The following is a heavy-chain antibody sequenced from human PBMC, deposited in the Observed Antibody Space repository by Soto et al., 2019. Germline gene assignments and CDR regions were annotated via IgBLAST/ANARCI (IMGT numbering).Heavy chain of an antibody. V-gene: IGHV1-18*01. CDR1: GYTFTSYG. Sequence: QVHLVQSGAEVKKPGASVKVSCKASGYTFTSYGITWVRQAPGQGLEWMGWISAHNGNTDYAQKLQGRVIVTRDTSTSPAHMELRSLMSEATAVYSCARGRYGDYWGQGAVVTVSS. CDR2: ISAHNGNT. J-gene: IGHJ4*02. D-gene: IGHD1-1*01. CDR3: ARGRYGDY.